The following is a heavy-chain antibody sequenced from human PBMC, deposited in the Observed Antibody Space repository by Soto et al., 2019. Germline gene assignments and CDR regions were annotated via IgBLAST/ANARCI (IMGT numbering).Heavy chain of an antibody. CDR2: VSHDGRNT. D-gene: IGHD6-19*01. CDR3: AKGGRQWLVTSDFNY. CDR1: GFTFSDYA. V-gene: IGHV3-30*18. Sequence: VQLVESGGGVVQPGRSLRLSCAGSGFTFSDYAMHWVRQAPGKGLEWVAVVSHDGRNTHYADSVKGRFTISRDSSKNTVALEMTSLRAEDTAVYYCAKGGRQWLVTSDFNYRGQGALVTVSS. J-gene: IGHJ4*02.